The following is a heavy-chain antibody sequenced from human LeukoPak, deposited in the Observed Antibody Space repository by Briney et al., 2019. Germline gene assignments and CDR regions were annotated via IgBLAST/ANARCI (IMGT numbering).Heavy chain of an antibody. V-gene: IGHV3-33*06. CDR2: IWYDGSDK. J-gene: IGHJ4*02. D-gene: IGHD1-26*01. Sequence: GGSLRLSCAASGFTFSKYGMHWVRQAPGKGLEWVAVIWYDGSDKYYADSVKGRFTISRNISKNTLYLQMNSLRAEDTAVYYCAYERVGAIAHGFDYWGQGTLVTVSS. CDR1: GFTFSKYG. CDR3: AYERVGAIAHGFDY.